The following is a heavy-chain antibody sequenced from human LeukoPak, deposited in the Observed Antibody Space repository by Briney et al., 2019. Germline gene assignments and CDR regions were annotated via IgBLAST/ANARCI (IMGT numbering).Heavy chain of an antibody. CDR1: GFTFSSYW. V-gene: IGHV3-7*04. J-gene: IGHJ5*02. CDR2: IRQDGSEK. D-gene: IGHD3-16*01. Sequence: GGSLRLSCAASGFTFSSYWMNWVRQAPGKGLEWVANIRQDGSEKNYVHSVKGRFTISRDNAKNSLYLEMNSLRAEDTAVYYCAGGGYVASWGQGTLVTVSS. CDR3: AGGGYVAS.